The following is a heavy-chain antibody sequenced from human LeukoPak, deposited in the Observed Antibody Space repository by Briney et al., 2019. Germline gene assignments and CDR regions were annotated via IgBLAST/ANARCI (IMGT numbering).Heavy chain of an antibody. CDR1: GYTFSKFG. D-gene: IGHD2-15*01. CDR3: AKRLDGSGGYYFDY. V-gene: IGHV3-23*01. J-gene: IGHJ4*02. CDR2: ISGVGSST. Sequence: PGRSLRLSCAASGYTFSKFGMHWVRQAPGRGLEWVSGISGVGSSTVYADSVKGRFTISRDNSRNTLYLQMNNLRAEDTAVYYCAKRLDGSGGYYFDYWGQGTLVTVSS.